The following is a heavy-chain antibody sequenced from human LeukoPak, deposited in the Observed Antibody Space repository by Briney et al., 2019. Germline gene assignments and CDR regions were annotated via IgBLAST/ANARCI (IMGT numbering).Heavy chain of an antibody. V-gene: IGHV3-23*01. CDR2: ISGSGGST. CDR3: AKALGATIRWDYFDY. J-gene: IGHJ4*02. Sequence: PGGSLRLSCAASGFTFSSYAMSWVRQAPGKGLEWVSAISGSGGSTYYADSVKGRFTISRDNSKNTLYLQMNSLRAEDTAVYYCAKALGATIRWDYFDYWGQGTLVTVSS. D-gene: IGHD1-26*01. CDR1: GFTFSSYA.